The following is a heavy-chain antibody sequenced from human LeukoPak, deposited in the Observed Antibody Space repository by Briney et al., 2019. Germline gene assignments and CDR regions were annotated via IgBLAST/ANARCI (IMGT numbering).Heavy chain of an antibody. CDR3: ARDRAKWLRFFDYYYGMDV. D-gene: IGHD5-12*01. CDR1: GGTFSSYA. CDR2: IIPILGIA. Sequence: SVKVSCKASGGTFSSYAISWVRQAPGQGLEWMGRIIPILGIADYAQKFQGRVTITADKSTSTAYMELSSLRSEDTAVYYCARDRAKWLRFFDYYYGMDVWGQGTTVTVSS. J-gene: IGHJ6*02. V-gene: IGHV1-69*04.